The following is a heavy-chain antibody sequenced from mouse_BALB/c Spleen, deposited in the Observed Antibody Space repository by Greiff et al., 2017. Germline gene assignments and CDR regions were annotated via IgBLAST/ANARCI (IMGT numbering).Heavy chain of an antibody. CDR2: IDPANGNT. Sequence: EVQLQQPGAELVKPGASVKLSCTASGFNIKDTYMHWVKQRPEQGLEWIGRIDPANGNTKYDPKFQGKATITADTSSNTAYLQRSSLTSEDTAVYYCARGSGLPSMDYWGQGTSVTVSA. CDR3: ARGSGLPSMDY. D-gene: IGHD3-1*01. V-gene: IGHV14-3*02. J-gene: IGHJ4*01. CDR1: GFNIKDTY.